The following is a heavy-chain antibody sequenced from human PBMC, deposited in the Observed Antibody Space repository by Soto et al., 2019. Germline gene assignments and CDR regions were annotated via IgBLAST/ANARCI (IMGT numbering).Heavy chain of an antibody. V-gene: IGHV3-23*01. D-gene: IGHD3-9*01. CDR3: AKGPLDDILTGYYMAAYYYYYMDV. CDR2: ISGSGGST. Sequence: GGSLRLSCAASGFTFSSYAMSWVRQAPGKGLEWVSAISGSGGSTYYADSVKGRFTISRDNSKNTLYLQMNSLRAEDTAVYYCAKGPLDDILTGYYMAAYYYYYMDVWGKGTTVTVSS. CDR1: GFTFSSYA. J-gene: IGHJ6*03.